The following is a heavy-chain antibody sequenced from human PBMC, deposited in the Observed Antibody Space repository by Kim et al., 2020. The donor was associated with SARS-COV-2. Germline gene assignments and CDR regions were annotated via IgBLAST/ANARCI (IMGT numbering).Heavy chain of an antibody. D-gene: IGHD7-27*01. J-gene: IGHJ4*02. V-gene: IGHV4-34*01. CDR2: ST. Sequence: STNYNPSLKRRVTISVHTSKNQFSLRLNSVTAADTAVYYCARGWGRAIDYWGQGTLVTVSS. CDR3: ARGWGRAIDY.